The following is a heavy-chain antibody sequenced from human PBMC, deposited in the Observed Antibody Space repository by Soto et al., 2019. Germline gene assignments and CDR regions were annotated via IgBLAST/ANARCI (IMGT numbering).Heavy chain of an antibody. CDR3: AKGSSRAVVYASYFDY. Sequence: GGSLRLSCAASGFTFSSYAMSWVRQAPGKGLEWVSAISGSGGSTYYADSVKGRFTISRDNSKNTLYLQMNSLRAEDTAVYYCAKGSSRAVVYASYFDYWGQGTLVTVSS. CDR1: GFTFSSYA. D-gene: IGHD2-8*02. V-gene: IGHV3-23*01. CDR2: ISGSGGST. J-gene: IGHJ4*02.